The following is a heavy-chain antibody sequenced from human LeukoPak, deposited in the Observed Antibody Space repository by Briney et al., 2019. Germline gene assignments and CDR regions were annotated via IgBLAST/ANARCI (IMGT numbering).Heavy chain of an antibody. J-gene: IGHJ4*02. Sequence: ASVKVSCKASGYTFTGYYMHWVRQAPGQGLEWMGWVNPNSGGTNYAQKFQGRVTMTRDTSISTAYMELSRLRSDDTAVYYCATLGDSYGDPFFDYWGQGTLVTVSS. D-gene: IGHD5-18*01. V-gene: IGHV1-2*02. CDR2: VNPNSGGT. CDR3: ATLGDSYGDPFFDY. CDR1: GYTFTGYY.